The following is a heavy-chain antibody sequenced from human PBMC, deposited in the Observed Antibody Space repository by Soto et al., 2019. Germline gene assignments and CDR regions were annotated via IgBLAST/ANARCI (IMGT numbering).Heavy chain of an antibody. J-gene: IGHJ4*02. CDR3: PVVLVADSALDH. V-gene: IGHV3-30*05. Sequence: QVQLVESGGGVVQPGRSLRLSCVGSGFIFSNNGMHWVRQTPGKGLEWVAFMSYDGSDTFYADSVKGRFTISRDNSKNPPFLHRRNLWAEGPAFVFRPVVLVADSALDHWGQGTLVTVSS. CDR2: MSYDGSDT. D-gene: IGHD2-8*02. CDR1: GFIFSNNG.